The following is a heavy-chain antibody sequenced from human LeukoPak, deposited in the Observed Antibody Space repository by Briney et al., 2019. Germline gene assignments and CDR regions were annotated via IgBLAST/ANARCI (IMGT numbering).Heavy chain of an antibody. D-gene: IGHD6-13*01. CDR1: GFTFSNAW. CDR2: IKSKSDGGTT. V-gene: IGHV3-15*01. CDR3: ITLAAAYSWGPDY. J-gene: IGHJ4*02. Sequence: GGSLRLSCSASGFTFSNAWMSWVRQAPGKGLEWVGRIKSKSDGGTTDYAAPVKGRFTISRDDSKNTVYLQMNSLKTEDTAVYSCITLAAAYSWGPDYWGQGTLVTVSS.